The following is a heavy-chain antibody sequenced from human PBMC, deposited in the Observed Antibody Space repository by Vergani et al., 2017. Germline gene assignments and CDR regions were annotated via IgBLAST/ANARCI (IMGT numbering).Heavy chain of an antibody. CDR3: ARSNWNDFGSLDY. Sequence: QVQLQQWGAGLLKPSETLSLTCAVYGGSFSGYYWSWIRQPPGKGLEWIGEINHSGSTNYNPSLKSRVTISVDTSKNQFSLKLSSVTAADTAVYYCARSNWNDFGSLDYWGQGTLVTVSS. V-gene: IGHV4-34*01. J-gene: IGHJ4*02. D-gene: IGHD1-1*01. CDR2: INHSGST. CDR1: GGSFSGYY.